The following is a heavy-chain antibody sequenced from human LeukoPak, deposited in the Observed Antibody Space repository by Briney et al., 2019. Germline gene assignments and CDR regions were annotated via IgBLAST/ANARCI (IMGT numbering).Heavy chain of an antibody. J-gene: IGHJ5*02. Sequence: SVKVSCKASGGTFSSYAISWVRQAPGQGLEWMGGIIPIFGTPNYAQKFQGRVTITAEKSTSTTYMELSSLRSEDTAVYYCARDFRPPNAGSGNHERMFDPWGQGTLVTVSS. V-gene: IGHV1-69*06. CDR2: IIPIFGTP. CDR3: ARDFRPPNAGSGNHERMFDP. D-gene: IGHD3-10*01. CDR1: GGTFSSYA.